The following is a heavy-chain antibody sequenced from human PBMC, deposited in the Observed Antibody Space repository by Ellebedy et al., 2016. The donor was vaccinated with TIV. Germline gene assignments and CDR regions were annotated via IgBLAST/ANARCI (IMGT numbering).Heavy chain of an antibody. Sequence: SGPTLVKPTQTLTLTCTFSGFSLNTSGVGVGWIRQPPGKALEWLALIYLDDDKRYSPSLESRLTITKDTSKNQVVLTMTNMDPVDTATYYCARAWGGSCFDYWGQGTLVTVSS. CDR1: GFSLNTSGVG. D-gene: IGHD2-2*03. CDR3: ARAWGGSCFDY. V-gene: IGHV2-5*02. J-gene: IGHJ4*02. CDR2: IYLDDDK.